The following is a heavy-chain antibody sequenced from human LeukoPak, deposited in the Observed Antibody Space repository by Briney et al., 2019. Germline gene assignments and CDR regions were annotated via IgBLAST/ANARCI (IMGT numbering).Heavy chain of an antibody. CDR1: GFTFSSYA. Sequence: PGRSLRLSCAASGFTFSSYAMHWVRQAPGKGLEWVAVISYDGSNKYYADSVKGRFTISRDNSKNTLYLQMNSLRAEDTAVYYCAREKLISAYSSSWQIIDYWGQGTLVTVSS. D-gene: IGHD6-13*01. CDR3: AREKLISAYSSSWQIIDY. V-gene: IGHV3-30-3*01. CDR2: ISYDGSNK. J-gene: IGHJ4*02.